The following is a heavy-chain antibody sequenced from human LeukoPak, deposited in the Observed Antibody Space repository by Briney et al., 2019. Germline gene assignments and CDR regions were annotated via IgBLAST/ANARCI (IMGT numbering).Heavy chain of an antibody. Sequence: GGSLRLSCAASGFTFSSYAMSWVRQAPGKGLEWVSAISGSGGSTYYADSVRGRFTISRDNSKNTLYLQMNSLRAEDTAVYYCAREPYYYDSSGPEGDAFDIWGQGTMVTVPS. D-gene: IGHD3-22*01. CDR3: AREPYYYDSSGPEGDAFDI. CDR2: ISGSGGST. V-gene: IGHV3-23*01. CDR1: GFTFSSYA. J-gene: IGHJ3*02.